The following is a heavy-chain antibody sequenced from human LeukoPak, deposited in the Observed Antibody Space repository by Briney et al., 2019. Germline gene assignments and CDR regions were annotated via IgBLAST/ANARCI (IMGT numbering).Heavy chain of an antibody. Sequence: ASVKVSCKASGYTFTGYYMHWVRQAPGQGLEWMGWINPNSGGTNYAQKFQGRVTMTRDTSISTAYMELRSLRSDDTAVYYCARDMGEQLGDAFDIWGQGTMVTVSS. CDR2: INPNSGGT. CDR3: ARDMGEQLGDAFDI. CDR1: GYTFTGYY. D-gene: IGHD3-16*01. J-gene: IGHJ3*02. V-gene: IGHV1-2*02.